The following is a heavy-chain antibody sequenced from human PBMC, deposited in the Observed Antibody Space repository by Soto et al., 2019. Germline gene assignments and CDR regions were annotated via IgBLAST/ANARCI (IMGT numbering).Heavy chain of an antibody. CDR1: GGTFSSYT. CDR3: AREGGDLGY. V-gene: IGHV1-69*08. Sequence: QVQLVQSGAEVKKPGSSVKVSCKASGGTFSSYTISWVRQAPGQGLEWMGRIIPILGIANYAQKFQGKVTXIADKSTSTAYRELSSLRSEDTAVYYCAREGGDLGYWGQGTLVTVSS. D-gene: IGHD3-16*01. CDR2: IIPILGIA. J-gene: IGHJ4*02.